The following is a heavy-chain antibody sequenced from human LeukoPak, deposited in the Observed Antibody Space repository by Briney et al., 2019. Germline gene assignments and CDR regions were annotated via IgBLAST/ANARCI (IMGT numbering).Heavy chain of an antibody. V-gene: IGHV1-2*02. Sequence: ASVKVSCKASGYSFTEHYIYWVRQAPGQGLEWVGRINCNSGDANSAQKFQGRVTMTRDTSVSTSYMDLSSVTSDDTAVYYCARAGKVRRRYSSSWYPDYYNYYLDVWGKGTTVTVSS. J-gene: IGHJ6*03. D-gene: IGHD6-13*01. CDR1: GYSFTEHY. CDR3: ARAGKVRRRYSSSWYPDYYNYYLDV. CDR2: INCNSGDA.